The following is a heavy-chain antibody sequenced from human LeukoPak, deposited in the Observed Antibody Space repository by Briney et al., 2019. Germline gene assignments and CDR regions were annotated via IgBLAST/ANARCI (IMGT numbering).Heavy chain of an antibody. J-gene: IGHJ4*02. D-gene: IGHD6-19*01. CDR1: GGSISSYY. CDR3: ARDTRGGWFLHFYI. V-gene: IGHV4-4*07. Sequence: SETLSLTCTVSGGSISSYYWSWIRQPAGKGLEWIGRIYTSGSTNYNPSLKSRVTISVDTSKNQFSLKLSSVTAADTAVYYCARDTRGGWFLHFYIWGQGTLVTVSS. CDR2: IYTSGST.